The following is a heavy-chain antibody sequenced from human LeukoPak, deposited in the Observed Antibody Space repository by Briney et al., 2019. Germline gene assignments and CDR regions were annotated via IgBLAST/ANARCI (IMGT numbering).Heavy chain of an antibody. CDR2: IYHSGST. J-gene: IGHJ3*02. CDR3: ARTSIAARRANAFDI. Sequence: PSETLSLTCAVSGGSISSCGYSWSWIRQPPGKGLEWIGYIYHSGSTYYNPSLKGRVTISVDRSKNQFSLKLSSVTAADTAVYYCARTSIAARRANAFDIWGQGTMVTVSS. D-gene: IGHD6-6*01. CDR1: GGSISSCGYS. V-gene: IGHV4-30-2*01.